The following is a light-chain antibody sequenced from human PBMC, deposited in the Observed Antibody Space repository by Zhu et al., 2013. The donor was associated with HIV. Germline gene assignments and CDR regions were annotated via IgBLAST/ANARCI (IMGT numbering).Light chain of an antibody. CDR1: HVISTW. CDR2: DAS. V-gene: IGKV1-33*01. Sequence: DIQMTQSPSTLSASVGDRVTITCRTSHVISTWLAWYQQKPGKAPKLLIYDASNLETGVPSRFSGSGSGTDFTFTISSLQPEDIATYYCQQYDNLPLTFGGGTDVEIK. J-gene: IGKJ4*01. CDR3: QQYDNLPLT.